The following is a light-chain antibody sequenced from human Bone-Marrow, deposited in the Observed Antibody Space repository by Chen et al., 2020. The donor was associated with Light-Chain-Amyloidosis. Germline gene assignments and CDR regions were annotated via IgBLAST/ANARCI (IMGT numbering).Light chain of an antibody. Sequence: SYVLTQPSSVSVAPGQTAPIACGGNDLGSTCVHWYQQTPGQAPLLVVYENSERPWGIPERLSGSNCGHTATLNMRRVEDGDGADYYCQVRDRSSDRPVFGGGNKLNVL. CDR3: QVRDRSSDRPV. CDR2: ENS. CDR1: DLGSTC. J-gene: IGLJ3*02. V-gene: IGLV3-21*02.